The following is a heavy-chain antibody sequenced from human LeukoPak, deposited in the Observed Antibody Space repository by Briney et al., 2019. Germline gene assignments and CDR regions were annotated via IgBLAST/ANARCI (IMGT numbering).Heavy chain of an antibody. D-gene: IGHD3-10*01. CDR3: ARSMVRGPAYFQH. CDR2: IYPGDSDT. Sequence: GESLKISCKGSGYSFTSYWISWVRPMPGKGLEWMGIIYPGDSDTRYSPSFQGQVTISADKSVSTAYLQWSSLKASDTAMYYCARSMVRGPAYFQHWGQGTLVTVSS. V-gene: IGHV5-51*01. CDR1: GYSFTSYW. J-gene: IGHJ1*01.